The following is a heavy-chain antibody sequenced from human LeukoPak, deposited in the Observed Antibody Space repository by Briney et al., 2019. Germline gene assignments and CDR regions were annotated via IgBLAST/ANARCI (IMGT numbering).Heavy chain of an antibody. J-gene: IGHJ6*03. CDR3: ARDLRSGSTGGYYYMDV. Sequence: SVKVSCKASGGTFSSYAISWVRQAPGQGLEWMGGIIPIFGTASYAQKFQGRVTITADESTSTAYMELSSLRSEDTAVYYCARDLRSGSTGGYYYMDVWGKGTTVTVSS. CDR1: GGTFSSYA. CDR2: IIPIFGTA. V-gene: IGHV1-69*13. D-gene: IGHD2-2*01.